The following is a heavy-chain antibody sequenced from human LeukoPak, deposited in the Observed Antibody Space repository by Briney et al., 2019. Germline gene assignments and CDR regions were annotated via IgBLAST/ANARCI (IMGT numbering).Heavy chain of an antibody. V-gene: IGHV3-33*06. CDR2: IWYDGSQT. CDR3: AKDRRGFSYGYWGFDY. Sequence: GGSLRLSCAAAGFSFSSYGMHWVRQAPDKGLEWVATIWYDGSQTYSADSVKGRFTISRDNSKNTVYLHMNSLRAEDTAVYYCAKDRRGFSYGYWGFDYWGQGALVTV. D-gene: IGHD5-18*01. J-gene: IGHJ4*02. CDR1: GFSFSSYG.